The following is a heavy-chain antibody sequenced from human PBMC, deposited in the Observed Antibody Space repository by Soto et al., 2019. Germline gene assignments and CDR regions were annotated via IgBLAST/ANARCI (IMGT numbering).Heavy chain of an antibody. CDR2: IIPILGIA. D-gene: IGHD2-2*01. CDR1: GGTFSSYT. J-gene: IGHJ3*02. CDR3: ARSRSISDAFDI. V-gene: IGHV1-69*02. Sequence: QVQLVQSGAEVKKPGSSLKVSCKASGGTFSSYTSSWVRQAPGQGLEWMGRIIPILGIANYAQKFQGRVTITADQSTSTAYMELSSLRSDDTAVYYCARSRSISDAFDIWGQGTMVIVSS.